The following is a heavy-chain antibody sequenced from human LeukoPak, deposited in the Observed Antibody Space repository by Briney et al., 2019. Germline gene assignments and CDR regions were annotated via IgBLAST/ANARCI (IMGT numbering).Heavy chain of an antibody. D-gene: IGHD6-13*01. Sequence: SETLSLTCTVSGGSISSYYWSWIRQPAGKGPEWIGRIYTSGSTNYNPSLKSRVTMSVDTSKDQFSLKLSSVTAADTAVYYCATSGYSSSCPDYWGQGTLVTVSS. CDR1: GGSISSYY. CDR3: ATSGYSSSCPDY. J-gene: IGHJ4*02. V-gene: IGHV4-4*07. CDR2: IYTSGST.